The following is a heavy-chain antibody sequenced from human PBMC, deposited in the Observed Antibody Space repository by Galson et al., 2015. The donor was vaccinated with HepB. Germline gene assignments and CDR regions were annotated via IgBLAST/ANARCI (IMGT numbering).Heavy chain of an antibody. CDR3: AKPSTVTTKTGFDF. D-gene: IGHD3-9*01. V-gene: IGHV3-23*01. CDR2: IGGSGDRT. CDR1: GFTSENYA. Sequence: SLRLSCAGSGFTSENYAISWVRQAPGKGLEWVADIGGSGDRTFYADSVKGRFTISRDNSKNSLSLQMNTLRVEDTAVYYCAKPSTVTTKTGFDFWGQGTVVTVSS. J-gene: IGHJ4*02.